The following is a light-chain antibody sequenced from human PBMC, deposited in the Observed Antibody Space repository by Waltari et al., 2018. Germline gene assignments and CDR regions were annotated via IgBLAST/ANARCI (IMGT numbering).Light chain of an antibody. CDR1: GSNIGAGYD. CDR2: VGT. V-gene: IGLV1-40*01. CDR3: QSYDTSLTVV. Sequence: QSVLTQPPSVSGAPGQRVTIACTGSGSNIGAGYDVHWYHQVPRTAPKLLIYVGTGRPCGGPVRFLGSTSGTSASLTITGLQAEDEGDYYCQSYDTSLTVVFGGGTKLTVL. J-gene: IGLJ3*02.